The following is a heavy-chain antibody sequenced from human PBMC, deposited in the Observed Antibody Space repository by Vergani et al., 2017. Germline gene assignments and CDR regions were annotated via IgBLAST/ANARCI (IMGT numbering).Heavy chain of an antibody. V-gene: IGHV1-2*04. D-gene: IGHD2-2*01. CDR3: ARGRVVPAAMTVTSQDTDY. Sequence: QVQLVQSGAEVKKPGASVKVSCKASGYTFTGYYMHWVRQAPGQGLQWMGWINPNSGGTNYAQKFQGWVTMTRDTSISTAYMELSRLRSDDTAVYYCARGRVVPAAMTVTSQDTDYWGQGTLVTVSS. CDR1: GYTFTGYY. CDR2: INPNSGGT. J-gene: IGHJ4*02.